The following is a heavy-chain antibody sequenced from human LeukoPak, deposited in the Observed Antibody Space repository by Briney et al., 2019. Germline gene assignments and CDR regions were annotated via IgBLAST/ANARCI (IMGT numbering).Heavy chain of an antibody. Sequence: GASVKVSCKASGYTFTGYYMHWVRQAPGQGLEWMGWINPNSGGTNYAQKFQGRVTMTRDTSISTAYMELSRLRSDDTAVYYCARDHYYGSGSYGIYYFDYWGQGTLVTVSS. CDR3: ARDHYYGSGSYGIYYFDY. J-gene: IGHJ4*02. CDR1: GYTFTGYY. CDR2: INPNSGGT. V-gene: IGHV1-2*02. D-gene: IGHD3-10*01.